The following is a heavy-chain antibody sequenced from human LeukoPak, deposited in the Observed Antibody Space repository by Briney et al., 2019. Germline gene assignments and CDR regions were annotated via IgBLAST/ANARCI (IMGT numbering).Heavy chain of an antibody. V-gene: IGHV4-39*01. CDR1: GDSVSGSTYY. J-gene: IGHJ5*02. Sequence: SETLSLTCTVSGDSVSGSTYYWGWIRQPPGKGLEWIGSIYYSGSTYYNPSLKSRVTISVDTSKNQFSLKLSSVTAADTAVYYCARVGRLTGYYTWFDPWGQGTLVTVSS. CDR3: ARVGRLTGYYTWFDP. CDR2: IYYSGST. D-gene: IGHD3-9*01.